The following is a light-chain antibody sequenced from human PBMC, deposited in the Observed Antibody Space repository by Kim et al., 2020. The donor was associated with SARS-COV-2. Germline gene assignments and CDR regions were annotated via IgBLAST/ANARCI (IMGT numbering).Light chain of an antibody. CDR1: QDISNY. J-gene: IGKJ3*01. CDR2: DAS. Sequence: LSASVGDRVTITCQASQDISNYLNWYQQKPGKAHKLLIYDASKLETGVPSRFSGSGSGTDFTFTISSLQPEDIATYYCQQYDNPPFGPGTKVDIK. CDR3: QQYDNPP. V-gene: IGKV1-33*01.